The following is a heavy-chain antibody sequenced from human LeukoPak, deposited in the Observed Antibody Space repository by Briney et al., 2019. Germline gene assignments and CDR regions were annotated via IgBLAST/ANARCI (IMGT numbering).Heavy chain of an antibody. CDR3: ARVSTGDYDILSRGTLDY. Sequence: GGSLRLSCAASGFTFSSHSMNWVRQAPGKGLEWVSSISSSSSYTYNADSVKGRFTISRDNAKNSLYLQMNSLRAEDTAVYYCARVSTGDYDILSRGTLDYWGQGTLVTVSS. CDR2: ISSSSSYT. CDR1: GFTFSSHS. J-gene: IGHJ4*02. V-gene: IGHV3-21*01. D-gene: IGHD3-9*01.